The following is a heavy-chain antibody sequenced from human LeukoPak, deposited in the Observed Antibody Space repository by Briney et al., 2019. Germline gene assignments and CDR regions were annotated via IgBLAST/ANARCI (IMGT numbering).Heavy chain of an antibody. CDR3: ARDLGAVVPAAIDFDY. D-gene: IGHD2-2*01. J-gene: IGHJ4*02. CDR2: ISAYNGNT. Sequence: ASVKVSCKASGYTFTSYGISWVRQAPGQGLEWMGWISAYNGNTNYAQKPQGRVTMTTDTSTSTAYMELRSLRPDDTAVYYCARDLGAVVPAAIDFDYWGQGTLVTVSS. V-gene: IGHV1-18*01. CDR1: GYTFTSYG.